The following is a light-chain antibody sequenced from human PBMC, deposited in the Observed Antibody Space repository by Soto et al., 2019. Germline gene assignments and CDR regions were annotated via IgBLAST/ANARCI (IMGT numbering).Light chain of an antibody. CDR2: DTS. CDR3: HQYNSYTWT. Sequence: IQMTQSPSTVSASEGDRVTITCRASQSVSDWLAWYQQKPGNPPKLLIYDTSRLESAVPSRFSASGSGTEFTLTISGLQPDDFATYYCHQYNSYTWTFGQRTKVDI. CDR1: QSVSDW. J-gene: IGKJ1*01. V-gene: IGKV1-5*01.